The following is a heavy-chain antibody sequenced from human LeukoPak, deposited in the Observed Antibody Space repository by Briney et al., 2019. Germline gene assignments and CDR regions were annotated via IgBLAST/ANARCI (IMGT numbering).Heavy chain of an antibody. CDR1: GYTFTSYA. CDR3: ARDRDPHPIAVAGTGEFDY. Sequence: ASVKVSCKASGYTFTSYAMNRVRQAPGQGLEWMGWINTNTGNPTYAQGFTGRFVFSLDTSVSTAYLQISSLKAEDTAVYYCARDRDPHPIAVAGTGEFDYWGQGTLVTVSS. D-gene: IGHD6-19*01. CDR2: INTNTGNP. J-gene: IGHJ4*02. V-gene: IGHV7-4-1*02.